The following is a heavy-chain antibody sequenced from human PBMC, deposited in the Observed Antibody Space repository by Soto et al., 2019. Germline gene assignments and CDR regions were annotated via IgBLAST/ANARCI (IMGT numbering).Heavy chain of an antibody. CDR3: ARQIYDSDTGPNFQYYFDS. CDR1: GYIFAGYW. V-gene: IGHV5-10-1*01. CDR2: IDPSDSRT. D-gene: IGHD3-22*01. J-gene: IGHJ4*02. Sequence: GESLKISCNGSGYIFAGYWITWVRQKPGKGLEWMGRIDPSDSRTYYSPSFRGHVTISVTKSITTVFLQWSSLRASDTAMYYCARQIYDSDTGPNFQYYFDSWGQGTPVTVSS.